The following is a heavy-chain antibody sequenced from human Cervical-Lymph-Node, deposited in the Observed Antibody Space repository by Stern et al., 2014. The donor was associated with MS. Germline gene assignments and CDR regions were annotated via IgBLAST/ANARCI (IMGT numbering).Heavy chain of an antibody. V-gene: IGHV3-30*18. CDR3: AKDMEAYGDYLFDY. CDR2: ISNDGGNK. J-gene: IGHJ4*02. CDR1: GFTFSNYG. D-gene: IGHD4-17*01. Sequence: VQLVQSGGGVVQPGRSLRLSCAASGFTFSNYGMHWVRQAPGQGLEWLAVISNDGGNKHYADSVKGRFTISRDNSKNTLDLQMNSLRAEDTAIYFCAKDMEAYGDYLFDYWGQGTLVTVSS.